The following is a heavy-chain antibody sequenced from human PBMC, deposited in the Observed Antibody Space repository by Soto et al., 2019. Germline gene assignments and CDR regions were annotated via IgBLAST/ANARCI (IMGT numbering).Heavy chain of an antibody. CDR3: ARVXRFCSSPSCRGRNWFDP. Sequence: SETLSLTCSVFGGSISSGDYYWSWIRQPPGKGLEWIGYMFYVGATYYNPSLKSRVTISVDTSKNQFSLKLNSVTAADTAVYHCARVXRFCSSPSCRGRNWFDPWGPGTLVTVSS. V-gene: IGHV4-30-4*01. CDR1: GGSISSGDYY. D-gene: IGHD2-2*01. CDR2: MFYVGAT. J-gene: IGHJ5*02.